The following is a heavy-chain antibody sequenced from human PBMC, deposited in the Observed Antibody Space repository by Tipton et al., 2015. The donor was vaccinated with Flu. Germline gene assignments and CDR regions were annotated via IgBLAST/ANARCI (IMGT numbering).Heavy chain of an antibody. CDR1: GGPFSSYY. Sequence: TLSLTCAVYGGPFSSYYWSWIRQPPGKRPEWIGHIYYSGSTNYNPALQSRVTISVDTSKNQFSLRLSSVTAADTAVYFCAADHYFGSGSYYWGQGKMVTVSS. J-gene: IGHJ4*02. D-gene: IGHD3-10*01. V-gene: IGHV4-59*01. CDR2: IYYSGST. CDR3: AADHYFGSGSYY.